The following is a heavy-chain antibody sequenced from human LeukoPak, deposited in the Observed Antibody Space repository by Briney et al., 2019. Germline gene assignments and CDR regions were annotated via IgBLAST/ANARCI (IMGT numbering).Heavy chain of an antibody. Sequence: ASVKVSCKASGYTFTSYYMHWVRQAPGQGLEWMGIINPSGGSTSYAQKFQGRVTMTRDTSTSTVYMELSRLRSEDTAVYYCARDDGDYVWGSYRHRFDYWGQGTLVTVSS. CDR3: ARDDGDYVWGSYRHRFDY. CDR2: INPSGGST. J-gene: IGHJ4*02. CDR1: GYTFTSYY. D-gene: IGHD3-16*02. V-gene: IGHV1-46*03.